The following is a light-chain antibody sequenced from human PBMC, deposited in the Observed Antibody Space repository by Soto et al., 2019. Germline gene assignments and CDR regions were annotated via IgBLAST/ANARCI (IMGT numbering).Light chain of an antibody. CDR3: QQYANSRT. CDR1: QSVSSSF. Sequence: EIVLTQSPGTLSLSPGERATLSCRASQSVSSSFLAWYQQKPGQAPRLLIYGASSRATGIPDRFSGSGSGTAFTLTISRLEPEVFALYYCQQYANSRTFGQGTKVDIK. CDR2: GAS. J-gene: IGKJ1*01. V-gene: IGKV3-20*01.